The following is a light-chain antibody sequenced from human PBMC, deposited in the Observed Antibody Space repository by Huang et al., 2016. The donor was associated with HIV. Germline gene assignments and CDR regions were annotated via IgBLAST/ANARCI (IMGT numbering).Light chain of an antibody. J-gene: IGKJ4*01. Sequence: EIVLTQSPATLSLSPGERATLSCRASQGLATYLAWYQQKPGQAPRLLIYDASNRATGIPARFSGSGSETDFTLTISSLEPEDFAVYYCQQRGNWQLTFGGGTKVEIK. CDR3: QQRGNWQLT. CDR2: DAS. V-gene: IGKV3-11*01. CDR1: QGLATY.